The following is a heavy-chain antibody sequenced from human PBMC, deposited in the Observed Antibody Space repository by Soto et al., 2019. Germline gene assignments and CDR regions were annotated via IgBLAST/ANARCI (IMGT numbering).Heavy chain of an antibody. CDR3: AKVKISSSRRCYYYYGMDV. J-gene: IGHJ6*02. Sequence: GGSLRLSCAASGFTFSSYAMSWVRQAPGKGLEWVSAISGSGSSTYYADSVKGRFTISRDNSKNTLYLQMNSLRAEDMAVYYCAKVKISSSRRCYYYYGMDVWGQGTTVTVSS. V-gene: IGHV3-23*01. CDR1: GFTFSSYA. CDR2: ISGSGSST. D-gene: IGHD6-6*01.